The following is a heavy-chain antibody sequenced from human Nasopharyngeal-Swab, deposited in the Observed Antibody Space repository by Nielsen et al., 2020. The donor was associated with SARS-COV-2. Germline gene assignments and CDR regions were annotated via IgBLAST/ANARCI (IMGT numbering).Heavy chain of an antibody. CDR3: ARQGDYDILTGYGY. D-gene: IGHD3-9*01. V-gene: IGHV2-5*02. CDR2: IYWDDDK. J-gene: IGHJ4*02. Sequence: SGPTLVQPTQTLTLTCTFSGFSLSTSGVGVGWIRQPPGKALEWLALIYWDDDKRYNPSLKSRLTITKDTSKNQVVLTMTNMDPVDTATYYCARQGDYDILTGYGYWGQGTLVTVSS. CDR1: GFSLSTSGVG.